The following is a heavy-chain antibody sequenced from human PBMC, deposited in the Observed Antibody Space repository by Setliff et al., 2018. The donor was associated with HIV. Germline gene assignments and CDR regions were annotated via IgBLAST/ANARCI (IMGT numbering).Heavy chain of an antibody. CDR3: ARVMIGYSGYDAFDY. J-gene: IGHJ4*02. CDR2: ITGSSSYT. D-gene: IGHD5-12*01. Sequence: PGGSLRLSCVASGFTFSDYYMSWIRQAPGKGLEWVSYITGSSSYTNYADSVKGRFTISRDNAKNSLYLQMNSLRAEDTAVYYCARVMIGYSGYDAFDYWGQGTLVTVSS. CDR1: GFTFSDYY. V-gene: IGHV3-11*05.